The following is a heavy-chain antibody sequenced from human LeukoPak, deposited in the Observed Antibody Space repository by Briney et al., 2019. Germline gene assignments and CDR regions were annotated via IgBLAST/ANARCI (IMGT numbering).Heavy chain of an antibody. J-gene: IGHJ4*01. V-gene: IGHV4-39*07. D-gene: IGHD3-22*01. Sequence: SETLSLTCTVSGGLTGSGTYYWGWIRQPPGKGLEWIGSHYHNGDTYYNSSLKSRVTLSVDTSKNQFSLKLSSVTAADTAVYYCARDLSDDSSGYSYYFDYWGHGTLVTVSS. CDR2: HYHNGDT. CDR1: GGLTGSGTYY. CDR3: ARDLSDDSSGYSYYFDY.